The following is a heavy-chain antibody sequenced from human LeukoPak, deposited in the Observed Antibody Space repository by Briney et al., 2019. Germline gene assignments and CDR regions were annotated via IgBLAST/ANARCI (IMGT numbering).Heavy chain of an antibody. J-gene: IGHJ5*02. CDR3: ARDRKGIFGGNNWFDP. CDR1: GFTFSDYY. Sequence: PGGSLRLSCAASGFTFSDYYMSWIRQAPGKGLEWIAYISSSGTITYHADSVKGRFTISRDNAKNSLYLQMNSLRAEDTAVYYCARDRKGIFGGNNWFDPWGQGTLVTVSS. V-gene: IGHV3-11*04. D-gene: IGHD3-16*01. CDR2: ISSSGTIT.